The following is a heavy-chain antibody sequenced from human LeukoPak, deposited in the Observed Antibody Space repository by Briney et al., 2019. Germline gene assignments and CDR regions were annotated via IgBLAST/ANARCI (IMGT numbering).Heavy chain of an antibody. J-gene: IGHJ4*02. CDR3: ASDRGKDYFGD. D-gene: IGHD4-23*01. Sequence: GSLRLSCVTSGLTFTNHGFHWLRQAADKGLEWVAFVRNDGFDTYHSNSVKGRFSISRDDSKNTVYLQMNSLRAEDTALYYCASDRGKDYFGDWGQGTQVTVSS. CDR2: VRNDGFDT. CDR1: GLTFTNHG. V-gene: IGHV3-30*02.